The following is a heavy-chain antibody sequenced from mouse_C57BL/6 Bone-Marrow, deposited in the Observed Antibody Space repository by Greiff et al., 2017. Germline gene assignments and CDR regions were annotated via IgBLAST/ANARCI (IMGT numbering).Heavy chain of an antibody. Sequence: VQLQQSGPELVKPGASVKISCKASGYSFTDYNMNWVKQSNGTSLEWIGVINPNYGTTSYNQKFKGKATLTLYQSSSTAYMPLNSLTSEDSAVYYCARGYDYYYAMDYWGQGTSVTVSS. J-gene: IGHJ4*01. D-gene: IGHD2-4*01. CDR1: GYSFTDYN. CDR3: ARGYDYYYAMDY. CDR2: INPNYGTT. V-gene: IGHV1-39*01.